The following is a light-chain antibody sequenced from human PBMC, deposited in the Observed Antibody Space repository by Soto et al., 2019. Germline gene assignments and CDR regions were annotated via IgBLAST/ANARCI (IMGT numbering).Light chain of an antibody. CDR1: QSVSSN. Sequence: EIVMTQSPATLSVSPGERATLSCMAGQSVSSNLAWYQQKPGQAPRLLIYDASTRATGTPARFSGSGSGTKFTLSISSLQPEDVATYYCQKHSSAPWTFGQGTKVDIK. CDR3: QKHSSAPWT. V-gene: IGKV3D-15*01. CDR2: DAS. J-gene: IGKJ1*01.